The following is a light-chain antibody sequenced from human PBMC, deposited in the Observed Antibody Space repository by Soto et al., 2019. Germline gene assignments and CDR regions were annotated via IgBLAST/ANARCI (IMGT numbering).Light chain of an antibody. CDR3: NSYTTPSNRV. V-gene: IGLV2-14*01. J-gene: IGLJ1*01. CDR1: SSDVGGYNY. CDR2: EVT. Sequence: QSALTQPASVSGSPGQSITISCTGTSSDVGGYNYVSWYQQHPGKAPKLLIYEVTNRPSGVSDRFSGSKSGNTASLTISGLQAEDEANYHCNSYTTPSNRVFGTGTKLTVL.